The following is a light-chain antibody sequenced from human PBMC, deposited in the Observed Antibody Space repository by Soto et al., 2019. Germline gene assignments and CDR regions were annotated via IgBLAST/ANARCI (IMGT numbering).Light chain of an antibody. CDR3: EHYNIYSES. CDR2: KAS. Sequence: DIQMTQSPSTLTRSVGDRVTITXRASQTITTWLPWYQQTPGXAPKPLXXKASSLEAGVPSRFSGSGSVTEFTLTISSLQREDFATYYCEHYNIYSESFGQGTKV. V-gene: IGKV1-5*03. CDR1: QTITTW. J-gene: IGKJ1*01.